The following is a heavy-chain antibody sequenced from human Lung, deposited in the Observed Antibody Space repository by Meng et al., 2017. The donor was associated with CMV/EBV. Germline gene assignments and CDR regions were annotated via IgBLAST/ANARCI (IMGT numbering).Heavy chain of an antibody. V-gene: IGHV1-69*02. CDR3: ASSIFGVVIISPLGY. J-gene: IGHJ4*02. CDR2: IIPILGIT. CDR1: GGTFSSYT. Sequence: VQLCQSGGEVKKPGSPVRSSCKASGGTFSSYTISWVRQAPGKGLEWMGRIIPILGITNYAQKFQGRVTITADKSTSTAYMELSSLRSEDTAVYYCASSIFGVVIISPLGYWGQGTLVTVSS. D-gene: IGHD3-3*01.